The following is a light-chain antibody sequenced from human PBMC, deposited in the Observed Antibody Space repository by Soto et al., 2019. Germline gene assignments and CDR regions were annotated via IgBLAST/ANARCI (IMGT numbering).Light chain of an antibody. CDR2: GNT. CDR3: QSYDSSLNGYV. Sequence: QSVLTQPPSASGTPGQRVTISCSGRNANIGNNFVCWYQQLPGAVPKLLIYGNTNRPSGVPDRFSGSNSGTSASLAITGLQAEDEADYYCQSYDSSLNGYVFGTGTKVTV. CDR1: NANIGNNF. V-gene: IGLV1-40*01. J-gene: IGLJ1*01.